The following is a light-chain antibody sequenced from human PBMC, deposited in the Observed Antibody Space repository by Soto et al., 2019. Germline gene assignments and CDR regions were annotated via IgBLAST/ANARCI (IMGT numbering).Light chain of an antibody. V-gene: IGKV3-15*01. J-gene: IGKJ2*01. CDR3: KHYNSWPG. CDR1: QNIRSN. CDR2: GVS. Sequence: EMVMTQSPATLSVSPWEIGRVWFRASQNIRSNLAWYQQKPGQAPRLLMYGVSTRATGIPARFSGSGSGTEFTLTINSLQSEDFAVYHCKHYNSWPGFGQGTKVDIK.